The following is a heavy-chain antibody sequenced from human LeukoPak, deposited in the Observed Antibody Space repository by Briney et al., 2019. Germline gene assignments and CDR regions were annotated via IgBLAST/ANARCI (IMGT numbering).Heavy chain of an antibody. CDR2: INHSGST. J-gene: IGHJ5*02. CDR1: GGSISSGDYY. V-gene: IGHV4-39*07. Sequence: SETLSLTCTVSGGSISSGDYYWSWIRQPPGKGLEWIGEINHSGSTNYNPSLKSRVTISVDTSKNQFSLKLSSVTAADTAVYYCARGRTYYDFWSGSKYNWFDPWGQGTLVTVSS. D-gene: IGHD3-3*01. CDR3: ARGRTYYDFWSGSKYNWFDP.